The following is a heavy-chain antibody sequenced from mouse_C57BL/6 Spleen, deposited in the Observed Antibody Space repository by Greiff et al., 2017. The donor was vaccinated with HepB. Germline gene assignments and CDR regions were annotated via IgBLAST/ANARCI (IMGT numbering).Heavy chain of an antibody. CDR1: GFNIKDYY. CDR2: IDPEDGDT. CDR3: TTTYGNYPYYAMDY. V-gene: IGHV14-1*01. Sequence: EVQLQQSGAELVRPGASVKLSCTASGFNIKDYYMHWVKQRPEQGLEWIGRIDPEDGDTEYAPKFQGKATMTADTSSNTAYLQLSSLTSEDTAVYYCTTTYGNYPYYAMDYWGQGTSVTVSS. J-gene: IGHJ4*01. D-gene: IGHD2-1*01.